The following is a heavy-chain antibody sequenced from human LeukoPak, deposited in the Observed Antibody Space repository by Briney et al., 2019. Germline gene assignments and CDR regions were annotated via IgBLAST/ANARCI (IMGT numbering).Heavy chain of an antibody. CDR3: AVSRADSSGYYSDY. D-gene: IGHD3-22*01. CDR2: IIPIFGTA. Sequence: SVKVSCKASGGTFSSYAISWVRQAPGQGLEWMGRIIPIFGTAIYAQKFQGRVTITTDGSTSTAYMELSSLRSEDTAVYYCAVSRADSSGYYSDYWGQGTLVTVSS. J-gene: IGHJ4*02. CDR1: GGTFSSYA. V-gene: IGHV1-69*05.